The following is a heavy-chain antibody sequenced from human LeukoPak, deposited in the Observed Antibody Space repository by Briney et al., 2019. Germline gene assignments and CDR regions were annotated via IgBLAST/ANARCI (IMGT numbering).Heavy chain of an antibody. D-gene: IGHD6-6*01. CDR1: GYTFSSYS. V-gene: IGHV1-18*01. CDR2: ISTYNGNT. J-gene: IGHJ4*02. CDR3: AKDRWRDGSSSFDN. Sequence: ASVKVSCKASGYTFSSYSINWVRQAPGQGLEWMGWISTYNGNTNYAQKLQGRVTMTTDTSTSTAYMELRSLRSDDTAVYYCAKDRWRDGSSSFDNWGQGTLVNVSS.